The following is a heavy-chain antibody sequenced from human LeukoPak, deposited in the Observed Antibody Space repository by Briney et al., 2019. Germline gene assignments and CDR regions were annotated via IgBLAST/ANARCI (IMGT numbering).Heavy chain of an antibody. CDR2: ISGSGGST. CDR1: GFTFSSYA. D-gene: IGHD6-19*01. CDR3: AKGYPRAGDKWLGLFEN. Sequence: GGSLRLSCAASGFTFSSYAMSWVRQAPGKGLEWVSAISGSGGSTYYADSVKGRFTISRDNSKNTLYLQMNSLRAEDTAVYYCAKGYPRAGDKWLGLFENWGLGTLVTVSS. J-gene: IGHJ4*02. V-gene: IGHV3-23*01.